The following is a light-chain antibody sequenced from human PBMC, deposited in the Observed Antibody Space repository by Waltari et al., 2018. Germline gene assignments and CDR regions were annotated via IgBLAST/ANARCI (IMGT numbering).Light chain of an antibody. V-gene: IGKV3-20*01. CDR1: QSLSGSY. CDR2: GVS. Sequence: EIVLTQSPGTLSLSPGERATLSCRASQSLSGSYLAWYQQKPGQTPRLLIYGVSSRATGIPDRFSGSGSGTDFTLTISRLEPEDFAVYYCQQYVSSPGTFGQGTKVEIK. J-gene: IGKJ1*01. CDR3: QQYVSSPGT.